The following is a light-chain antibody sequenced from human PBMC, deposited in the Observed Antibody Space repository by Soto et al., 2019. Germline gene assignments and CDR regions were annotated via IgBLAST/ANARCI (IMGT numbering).Light chain of an antibody. CDR1: NRDVNDSDS. Sequence: QSVLTQPASVSGAPGQAGTISCAGANRDVNDSDSVSWYQHRPGEAPELKILDFTYRPSGVSDRFSGSLSADTASLTISGLQVEDEGDYYCVSYTNPGTYVFGPGTKVTVL. V-gene: IGLV2-14*03. J-gene: IGLJ1*01. CDR2: DFT. CDR3: VSYTNPGTYV.